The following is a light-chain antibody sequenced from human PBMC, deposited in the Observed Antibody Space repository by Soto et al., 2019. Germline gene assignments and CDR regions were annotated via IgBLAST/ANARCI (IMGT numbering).Light chain of an antibody. CDR1: QSVRSK. Sequence: IVMTQSPATLSVSPGEGATLSCRASQSVRSKSACYQQTPGQAPRLLIYGASTRATGIPARFSGSGSGTEFTPIISSLQSEDSAVYYCQQYNSWLWTFGQGTKVDI. CDR3: QQYNSWLWT. CDR2: GAS. V-gene: IGKV3-15*01. J-gene: IGKJ1*01.